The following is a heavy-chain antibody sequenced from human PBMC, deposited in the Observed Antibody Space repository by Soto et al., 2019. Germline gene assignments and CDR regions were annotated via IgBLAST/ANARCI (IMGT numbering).Heavy chain of an antibody. V-gene: IGHV3-74*01. Sequence: EVQRVVSGGGLVQPGGSLRLSCAASGFIFSSYWMHWVRQAPGKGLLWVSRVNSDGSSTRYAVSVMGRFTISIDNAKNTLYLHMTGLRAEDTAVYYCVRTSLVVAAATREDYWGRGTLVTVSS. J-gene: IGHJ4*02. CDR2: VNSDGSST. D-gene: IGHD2-15*01. CDR3: VRTSLVVAAATREDY. CDR1: GFIFSSYW.